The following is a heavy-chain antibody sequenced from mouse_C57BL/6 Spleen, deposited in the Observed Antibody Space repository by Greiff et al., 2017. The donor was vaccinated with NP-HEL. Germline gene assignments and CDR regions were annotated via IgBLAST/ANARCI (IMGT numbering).Heavy chain of an antibody. D-gene: IGHD2-2*01. Sequence: QVQLKQPGAELVRPGSSVKLSCKASGYTFTSYWMHWVKQRPIQGLEWIGNIDPSDSETHYNQKFKDKATLTVDKSSSTAYMQLSSLTSEDAAVYYCARTGTYGYDGGAWFAYWGQGTRVTVSA. CDR1: GYTFTSYW. J-gene: IGHJ3*01. CDR3: ARTGTYGYDGGAWFAY. V-gene: IGHV1-52*01. CDR2: IDPSDSET.